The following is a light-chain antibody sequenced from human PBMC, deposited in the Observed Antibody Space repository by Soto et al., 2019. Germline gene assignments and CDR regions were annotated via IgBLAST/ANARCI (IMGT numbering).Light chain of an antibody. Sequence: DIQLTQSPSSLSASVGDRVTSACVASQSISSYLNWYQQKPGKAPKLLIYAASSLQSGVPSRFSGSGSGTDFTLTISSLQSEDFAVYYCQQYNDWPPVTFGGGTKVDIK. CDR2: AAS. CDR3: QQYNDWPPVT. V-gene: IGKV1-39*01. J-gene: IGKJ4*01. CDR1: QSISSY.